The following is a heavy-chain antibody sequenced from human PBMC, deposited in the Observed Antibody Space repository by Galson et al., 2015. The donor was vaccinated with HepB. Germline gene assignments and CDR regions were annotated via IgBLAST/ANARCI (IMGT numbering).Heavy chain of an antibody. Sequence: SLRLSCAASGFSVGGNHMNWARQAPGKGLEWVAVLYSGGKTYYADSVNGRFTISRDNSNNTLSLQMNNLRDDDTAVYFCARGKGDDFVWGDYRFPSWFGPWGQGTLVTVSS. V-gene: IGHV3-53*01. D-gene: IGHD3-16*02. CDR2: LYSGGKT. CDR1: GFSVGGNH. CDR3: ARGKGDDFVWGDYRFPSWFGP. J-gene: IGHJ5*02.